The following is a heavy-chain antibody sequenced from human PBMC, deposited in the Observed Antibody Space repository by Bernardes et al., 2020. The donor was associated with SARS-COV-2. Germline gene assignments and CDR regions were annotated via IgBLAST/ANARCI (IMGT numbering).Heavy chain of an antibody. CDR3: ASSASYYYGMDV. CDR1: GFTFSSYW. V-gene: IGHV3-33*08. CDR2: IWYDGSNK. J-gene: IGHJ6*02. D-gene: IGHD3-10*01. Sequence: GGSLRLSCAASGFTFSSYWMSWVRQAPGKGLEWVAVIWYDGSNKYYADSVKGRFTISRDNSKNTLYLQMNSLRAEDTAVYYCASSASYYYGMDVWGQGTTVTVSS.